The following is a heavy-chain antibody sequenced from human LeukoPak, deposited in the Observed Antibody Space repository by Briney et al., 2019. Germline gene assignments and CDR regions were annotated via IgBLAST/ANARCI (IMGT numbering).Heavy chain of an antibody. D-gene: IGHD3-9*01. CDR3: ARASLTGDAFDI. J-gene: IGHJ3*02. Sequence: GASVKVSCKASGYTFTGYYMHWVRQAPGQGLEWMGWINPNSGGTNYAQKFQGRVTMTRDTSISTAYMELSRLRSDDTAAYYCARASLTGDAFDIWGQGTMVTVSS. V-gene: IGHV1-2*02. CDR2: INPNSGGT. CDR1: GYTFTGYY.